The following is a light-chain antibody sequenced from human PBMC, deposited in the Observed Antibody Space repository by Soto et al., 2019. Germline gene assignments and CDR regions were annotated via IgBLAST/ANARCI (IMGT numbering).Light chain of an antibody. CDR1: SSDVGGYNY. V-gene: IGLV2-14*01. J-gene: IGLJ2*01. Sequence: QSALTQPASVSGSPGQSITISCTGTSSDVGGYNYVSWYQQHPGKAPELIIYEVSNRPSGVSNRFSASKSGNTASLTISGLQAEDDADYYCSSYTSRSTQVFGGGTKVTVL. CDR2: EVS. CDR3: SSYTSRSTQV.